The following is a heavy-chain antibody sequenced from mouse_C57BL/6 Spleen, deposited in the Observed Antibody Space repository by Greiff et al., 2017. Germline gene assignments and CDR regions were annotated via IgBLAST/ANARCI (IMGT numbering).Heavy chain of an antibody. CDR3: ARRDDYGDY. Sequence: EVQLVESGGDLVKPGGSLQLSCAASGFTFSSYGMSWVRQTPDTRLEWVATISSGGSYTYYPDSVKGRFTISRDTAKNTLYLQMSSLKSEDTAMYYGARRDDYGDYWGQGTTLTVSS. CDR2: ISSGGSYT. V-gene: IGHV5-6*01. J-gene: IGHJ2*01. D-gene: IGHD2-4*01. CDR1: GFTFSSYG.